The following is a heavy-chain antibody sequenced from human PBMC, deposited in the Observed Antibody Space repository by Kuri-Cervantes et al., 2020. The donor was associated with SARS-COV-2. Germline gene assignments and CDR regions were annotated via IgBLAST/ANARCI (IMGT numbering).Heavy chain of an antibody. Sequence: GGSLRLSCAASGFTFSKYWMNWVRQAPGKGLEWVANIQEDGNEKYYVDSVKGRFTISRDNARNSLDLLLKSLRVEDTAVYYCARGTYTYYDFWRGPYFDYWGQGNLVTVSS. J-gene: IGHJ4*02. V-gene: IGHV3-7*01. CDR1: GFTFSKYW. CDR2: IQEDGNEK. CDR3: ARGTYTYYDFWRGPYFDY. D-gene: IGHD3-3*01.